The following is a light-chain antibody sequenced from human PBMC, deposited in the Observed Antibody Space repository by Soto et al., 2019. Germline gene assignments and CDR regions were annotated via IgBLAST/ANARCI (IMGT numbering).Light chain of an antibody. J-gene: IGKJ3*01. CDR1: QSVRSN. V-gene: IGKV3-15*01. Sequence: EIVMTQSPATLSVSPGERATLSCRASQSVRSNLAWYQQKPGQAPRLLIYGASTRATGIPARFSASGSGTEFSLTISSLQSEDFAVYYCQQYNDLPLAFGPGTKVDIK. CDR2: GAS. CDR3: QQYNDLPLA.